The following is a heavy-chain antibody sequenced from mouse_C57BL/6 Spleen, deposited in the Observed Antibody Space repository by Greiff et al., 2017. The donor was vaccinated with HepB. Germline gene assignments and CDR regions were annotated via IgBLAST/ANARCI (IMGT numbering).Heavy chain of an antibody. V-gene: IGHV1-18*01. D-gene: IGHD2-3*01. Sequence: VQLQQSGPELVKPGASVKIPCKASGYTFTDYNMDWVKQSHGKSLEWIGDINPNNGGTIYNQKFKGKATLTVDQSSSTAYMELRSLTSEDTAVYYCARGVVYDGYFPWFAYWGQGTLVTVSA. J-gene: IGHJ3*01. CDR2: INPNNGGT. CDR1: GYTFTDYN. CDR3: ARGVVYDGYFPWFAY.